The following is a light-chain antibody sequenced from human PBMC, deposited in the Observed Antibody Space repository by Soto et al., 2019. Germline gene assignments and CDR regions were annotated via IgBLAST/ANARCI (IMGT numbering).Light chain of an antibody. Sequence: EIVLAQSPGTLSSSPGERAILSCRASQSVSSSYLAWYQQKPGQAPRLLIFGASSRATGIPDRFSGGGSGTDFALTISRLEPEDFAVYFCQQYAYSPPTFGPGTKVDIK. J-gene: IGKJ3*01. V-gene: IGKV3-20*01. CDR1: QSVSSSY. CDR2: GAS. CDR3: QQYAYSPPT.